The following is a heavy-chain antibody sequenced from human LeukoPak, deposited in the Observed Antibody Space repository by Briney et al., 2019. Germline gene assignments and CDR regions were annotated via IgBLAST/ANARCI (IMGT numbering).Heavy chain of an antibody. CDR2: IIPILGIA. J-gene: IGHJ4*02. CDR3: ARDPVTLLGVVIIPFDY. V-gene: IGHV1-69*04. CDR1: GGTFSSYA. D-gene: IGHD3-3*01. Sequence: SVKVSCKASGGTFSSYAISWVRQAPGQGLEWMGRIIPILGIANYAQKFQGRVTITADKSTSTAYMELSSLRSEDTAVYYCARDPVTLLGVVIIPFDYWGQGTLVTVSS.